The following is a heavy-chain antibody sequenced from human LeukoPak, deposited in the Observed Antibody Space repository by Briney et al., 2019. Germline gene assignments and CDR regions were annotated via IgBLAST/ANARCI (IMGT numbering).Heavy chain of an antibody. D-gene: IGHD4-17*01. Sequence: QSGGSLRLSCAASGFAFSTYPEHWVRQAPGKGLEWVAVISYDGSNKYYADSVKGRFTISRDNSKNTLYLQMNSLRAEDTAIYYCASRHYDFGYYWGQGTLVTVSS. CDR2: ISYDGSNK. CDR1: GFAFSTYP. V-gene: IGHV3-30*04. CDR3: ASRHYDFGYY. J-gene: IGHJ4*02.